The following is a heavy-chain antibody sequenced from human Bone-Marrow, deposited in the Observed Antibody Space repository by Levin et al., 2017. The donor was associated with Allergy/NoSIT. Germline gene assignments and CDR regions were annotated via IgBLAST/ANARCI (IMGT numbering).Heavy chain of an antibody. V-gene: IGHV4-30-4*01. CDR2: IFHTGST. CDR3: DRDLNCGGNCNYFDY. Sequence: SQTLSLTCNVSGISISSAYYYWSWIRQSPGKGLEWIGYIFHTGSTFYNPSLKSRLTISVDTSKNQFSLNLASVTAADTAVYYCDRDLNCGGNCNYFDYWGLGTLVTVSA. CDR1: GISISSAYYY. J-gene: IGHJ4*02. D-gene: IGHD2-21*01.